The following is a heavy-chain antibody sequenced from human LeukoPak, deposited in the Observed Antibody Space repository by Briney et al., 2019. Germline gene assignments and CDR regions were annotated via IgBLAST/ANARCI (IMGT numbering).Heavy chain of an antibody. Sequence: SQTLSLTCAISGDSVSRNSVAWNWIRQSPSRGLERLGRTFYRSKWSSEYADSVKSRISINADTSKNQFSLQLNSVTPDDTAVYYCARDGSLRGWLFDYWGQGILVTVSS. V-gene: IGHV6-1*01. J-gene: IGHJ4*02. CDR1: GDSVSRNSVA. CDR2: TFYRSKWSS. CDR3: ARDGSLRGWLFDY. D-gene: IGHD5-12*01.